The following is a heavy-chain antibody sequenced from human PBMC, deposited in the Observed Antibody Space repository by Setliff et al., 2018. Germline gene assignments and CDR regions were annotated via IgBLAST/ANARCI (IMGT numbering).Heavy chain of an antibody. CDR3: ARCPAKSAGQWVSHFFDY. V-gene: IGHV3-7*01. J-gene: IGHJ4*02. CDR1: GFTFSSYW. D-gene: IGHD2-2*01. Sequence: GGSLRLSCAASGFTFSSYWMSWVRQAPGKGLEWVANIKQDGSEKSSVDSVKGRFTISRDNAKNTLYLQMDSLRAEDTAVYYCARCPAKSAGQWVSHFFDYWGQGTLVTVSS. CDR2: IKQDGSEK.